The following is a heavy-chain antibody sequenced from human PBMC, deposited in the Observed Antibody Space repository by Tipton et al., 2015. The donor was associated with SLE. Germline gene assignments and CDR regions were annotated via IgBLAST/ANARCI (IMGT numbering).Heavy chain of an antibody. Sequence: TLSLTCTVSGGSFSNYYWNWIRQPPGKRLEWIGYVYYSGGTNYSPSLKSRVTVSVDTSKNQFSLKLSSVTAADTAVYYCARHGAVLGWFDSWGQGTLVTVSS. CDR3: ARHGAVLGWFDS. CDR1: GGSFSNYY. D-gene: IGHD1-1*01. J-gene: IGHJ5*01. CDR2: VYYSGGT. V-gene: IGHV4-59*08.